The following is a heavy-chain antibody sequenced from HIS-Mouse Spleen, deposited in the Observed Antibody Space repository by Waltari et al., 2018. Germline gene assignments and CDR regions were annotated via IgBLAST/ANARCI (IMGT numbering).Heavy chain of an antibody. CDR2: IYYCGST. Sequence: QLQLQESGPGLVKPSETLSLTCPVSGCSYRSSRYYWGWIRQPPGKGLEWIGSIYYCGSTYYNPSLKSRVTISVDTSKNQFSLKLSSVTAADTAVYYCAREIPYSSSWYDWYFDLWGRGTLVTVSS. CDR1: GCSYRSSRYY. J-gene: IGHJ2*01. V-gene: IGHV4-39*07. CDR3: AREIPYSSSWYDWYFDL. D-gene: IGHD6-13*01.